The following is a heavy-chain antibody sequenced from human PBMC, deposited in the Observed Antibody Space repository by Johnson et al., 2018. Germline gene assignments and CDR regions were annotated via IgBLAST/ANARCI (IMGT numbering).Heavy chain of an antibody. CDR2: ISWNSGSI. CDR1: GFTFDDYA. D-gene: IGHD1-14*01. J-gene: IGHJ6*03. Sequence: VQLVQSGGGLVQPGRSLRLSCAASGFTFDDYAMHWVRQAPGKGLEWVAGISWNSGSIGYADSVKGRFTISRDNAKNSLYLQMNSLRAGDTAVYYCAREGPDGYIDVWGKGTTVTVS. V-gene: IGHV3-9*01. CDR3: AREGPDGYIDV.